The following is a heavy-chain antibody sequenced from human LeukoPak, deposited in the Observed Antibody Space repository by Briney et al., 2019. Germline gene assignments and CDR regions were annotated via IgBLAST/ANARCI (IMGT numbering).Heavy chain of an antibody. J-gene: IGHJ4*02. V-gene: IGHV3-23*01. CDR3: AKDSSSGWYGPVHNYFDY. CDR2: ISGSGGST. D-gene: IGHD6-19*01. CDR1: GFTFSSYA. Sequence: PGGSLRLSCAASGFTFSSYAMSWVRQAPGKGLEGVSAISGSGGSTYYADSVKGRFTISRDNSKNTLYLQMNSLRAEDTAVYYCAKDSSSGWYGPVHNYFDYWGQGTLVTVSS.